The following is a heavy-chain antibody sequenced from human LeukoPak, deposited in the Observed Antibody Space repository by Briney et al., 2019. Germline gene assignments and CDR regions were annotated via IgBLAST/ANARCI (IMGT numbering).Heavy chain of an antibody. Sequence: ASVKVSCKASGYTFIGYYMHWVRQAPGQGLEWMGWINPNSGGTNYAQKFQGRVTMTRDTSISTAYMELTRLRSDDTAVYYCAVPGPYTEYFQHWGQGTLVTVSS. CDR2: INPNSGGT. CDR3: AVPGPYTEYFQH. CDR1: GYTFIGYY. J-gene: IGHJ1*01. D-gene: IGHD3-10*01. V-gene: IGHV1-2*02.